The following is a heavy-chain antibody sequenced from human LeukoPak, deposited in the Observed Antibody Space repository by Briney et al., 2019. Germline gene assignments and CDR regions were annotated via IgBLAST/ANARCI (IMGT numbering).Heavy chain of an antibody. CDR2: IWYDGSDK. J-gene: IGHJ4*02. CDR1: GFTFSNYG. Sequence: SGGSLRLSCAASGFTFSNYGMHWVRQAPGKGLEWVAVIWYDGSDKYYADSVKGRFTISRGNSKNTLYLQMNSLRAEDTAVYYCASPMGGSSWYFDYWGQGTLVTVPS. V-gene: IGHV3-33*01. D-gene: IGHD6-13*01. CDR3: ASPMGGSSWYFDY.